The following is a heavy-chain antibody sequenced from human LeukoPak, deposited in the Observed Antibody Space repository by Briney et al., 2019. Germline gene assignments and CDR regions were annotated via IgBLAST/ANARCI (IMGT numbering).Heavy chain of an antibody. J-gene: IGHJ3*02. CDR3: SRRATTLNDPFHI. Sequence: GGSLRLSCAASGFTFSSYSMNWVRQAPGKGLEWVSSISSSSSYIYYADSVKGRFTISRDNAKNSLYLQMNSLRAEDTAGYYCSRRATTLNDPFHIWGQGQWSPSLQ. V-gene: IGHV3-21*01. CDR1: GFTFSSYS. CDR2: ISSSSSYI. D-gene: IGHD1/OR15-1a*01.